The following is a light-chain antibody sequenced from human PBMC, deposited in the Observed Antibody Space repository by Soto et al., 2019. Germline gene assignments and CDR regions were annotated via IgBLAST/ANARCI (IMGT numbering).Light chain of an antibody. CDR3: QQYKTT. V-gene: IGKV1-5*03. CDR1: QTINNW. J-gene: IGKJ3*01. CDR2: KTS. Sequence: DVLLTQSPSTLSASIGDRVTTTCRASQTINNWLAWYQQKPGKAPKLLIHKTSTLESGVPSRFSGNGSGTEFTLTISSLQPDDVATYYCQQYKTTFGPGTKVDIK.